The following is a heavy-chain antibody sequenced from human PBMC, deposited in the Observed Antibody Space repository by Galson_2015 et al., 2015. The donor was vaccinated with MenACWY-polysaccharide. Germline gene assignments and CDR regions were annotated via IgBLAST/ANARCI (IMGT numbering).Heavy chain of an antibody. CDR1: GFTFSSYS. D-gene: IGHD6-19*01. V-gene: IGHV3-21*01. J-gene: IGHJ6*02. Sequence: SLRLSCAASGFTFSSYSMNWVRQAPGKGLEWVSSISSSSSYIYYADSVKGRFTISRDNAKNSLYLQMNSLRAEDTAVYYCARDGIAVAPLYYGMDVWVQGTTVTVSS. CDR3: ARDGIAVAPLYYGMDV. CDR2: ISSSSSYI.